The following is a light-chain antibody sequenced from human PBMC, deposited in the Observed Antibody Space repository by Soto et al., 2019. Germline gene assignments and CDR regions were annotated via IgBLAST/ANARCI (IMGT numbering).Light chain of an antibody. Sequence: EVVMTQSPATLSVSPGERATLSCRASETVATNLAWYQQKPGQAPRLLISGASTRAAGISDRCRGSGSGTEFTLTISSLRAEDSAIYYCQQYFEGPPMTFGQGTKVEI. CDR2: GAS. J-gene: IGKJ1*01. CDR1: ETVATN. CDR3: QQYFEGPPMT. V-gene: IGKV3-15*01.